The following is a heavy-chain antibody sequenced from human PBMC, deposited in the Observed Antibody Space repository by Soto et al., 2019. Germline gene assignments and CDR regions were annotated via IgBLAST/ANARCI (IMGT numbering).Heavy chain of an antibody. CDR2: ISSSSGNTI. CDR3: ARDLWDDLAGGESDY. D-gene: IGHD3-16*01. CDR1: GFTFSSYG. Sequence: GESLKISCAASGFTFSSYGMNWVRQAPGKGLEWVSYISSSSGNTIYYADSVKGRFTISRDNAKNSLYLQMNSLRAEDTALYYCARDLWDDLAGGESDYWGQGTLVTVSS. J-gene: IGHJ4*02. V-gene: IGHV3-48*01.